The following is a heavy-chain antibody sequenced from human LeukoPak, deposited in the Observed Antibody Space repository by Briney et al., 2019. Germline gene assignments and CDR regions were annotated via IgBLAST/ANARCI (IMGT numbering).Heavy chain of an antibody. D-gene: IGHD3-10*01. Sequence: EGSLRLSCAASGFTVSSNYMSWVRQAPGKGLEWVSVIYSGGSTYYADSVKGRFTISRDNSKNTLYLQMNSLRAEDTAVYYCARDRDSLFDYWGQGTLVTVSS. CDR1: GFTVSSNY. V-gene: IGHV3-66*01. J-gene: IGHJ4*02. CDR3: ARDRDSLFDY. CDR2: IYSGGST.